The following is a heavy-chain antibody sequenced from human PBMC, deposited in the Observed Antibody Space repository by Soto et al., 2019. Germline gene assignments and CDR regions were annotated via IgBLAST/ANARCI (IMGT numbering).Heavy chain of an antibody. CDR1: GFTFSSYG. V-gene: IGHV3-30*03. Sequence: GGSLRLSCAASGFTFSSYGMYWVRQAPGKGLEWVAVISYDGSNKYYADSVKGRFTISRDNSKNTLYLQMNSLRAEDTAVYYCARPSDTAMPIEPWFEPWGQGPLVTVSS. D-gene: IGHD5-18*01. J-gene: IGHJ5*02. CDR2: ISYDGSNK. CDR3: ARPSDTAMPIEPWFEP.